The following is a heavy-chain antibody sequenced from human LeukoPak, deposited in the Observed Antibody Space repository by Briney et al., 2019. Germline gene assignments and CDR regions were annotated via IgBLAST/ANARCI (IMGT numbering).Heavy chain of an antibody. V-gene: IGHV4-34*01. J-gene: IGHJ6*03. CDR2: INHSGST. D-gene: IGHD3-10*01. CDR3: ARRAYGSGSYGYYYYMDV. Sequence: KPSETLSLTCAVYGESFSDYYWTWIRQPPGKGLEWIGEINHSGSTNYNPSLKSRVTISVDKSKNQFSLKLSSVTAADTAVYYCARRAYGSGSYGYYYYMDVWGKGTTVTVSS. CDR1: GESFSDYY.